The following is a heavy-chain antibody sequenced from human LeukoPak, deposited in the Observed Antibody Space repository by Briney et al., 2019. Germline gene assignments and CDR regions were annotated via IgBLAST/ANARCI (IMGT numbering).Heavy chain of an antibody. D-gene: IGHD5-12*01. CDR3: AKDPAAANSGYDLSNY. V-gene: IGHV3-30*18. CDR1: GFTLSSYG. J-gene: IGHJ4*02. CDR2: ISYDGSNK. Sequence: GRSLRLSCASSGFTLSSYGMHAVGQPPGKGLERVAVISYDGSNKYDADHVKGRFTISRDNSKNTLYLQMNSLRAEDTAVYYCAKDPAAANSGYDLSNYWGEGTLVTVSS.